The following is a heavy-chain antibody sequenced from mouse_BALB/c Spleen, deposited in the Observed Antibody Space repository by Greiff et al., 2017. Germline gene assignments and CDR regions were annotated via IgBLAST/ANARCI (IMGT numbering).Heavy chain of an antibody. CDR1: GYTFTEYI. Sequence: QVQLQQSGAGLVKPGASVKLSCKASGYTFTEYIIHWVKQRSGQGLEWIGWFYPGSGSIKYNEKFKDKATLTADKSSSTVYMELSRLTSEDSAVYFCARHEVGYGNYNYAMDYWGQGTSVTVSS. CDR2: FYPGSGSI. J-gene: IGHJ4*01. V-gene: IGHV1-62-2*01. D-gene: IGHD2-10*02. CDR3: ARHEVGYGNYNYAMDY.